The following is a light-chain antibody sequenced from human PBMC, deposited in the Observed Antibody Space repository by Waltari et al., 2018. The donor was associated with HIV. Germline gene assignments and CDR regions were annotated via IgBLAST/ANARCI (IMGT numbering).Light chain of an antibody. J-gene: IGLJ3*02. CDR2: SNN. V-gene: IGLV1-44*01. CDR1: SSNIGSNT. Sequence: QSVLTQPPSASGTPGQRVTISCSGSSSNIGSNTVSWYQQLPGTAPKLVLYSNNQRPSGFPDRFSGSKSGTSASLAISGLQSEDDADYYCAAWDDSLNGWVFGGGTKLTVV. CDR3: AAWDDSLNGWV.